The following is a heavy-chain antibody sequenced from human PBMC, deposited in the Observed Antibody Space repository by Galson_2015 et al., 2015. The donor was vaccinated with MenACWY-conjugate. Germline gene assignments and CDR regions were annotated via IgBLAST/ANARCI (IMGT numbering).Heavy chain of an antibody. CDR3: GTDQNDYGDY. CDR2: IKGDGSEI. CDR1: GFTFGNYW. Sequence: SLRLSCAASGFTFGNYWMTWVRQTPGKGLEWVANIKGDGSEIWYVDSVKGRFTISRDNARYSLYLQMNALRAEDTAVYYCGTDQNDYGDYWGQGTLVTVSS. V-gene: IGHV3-7*03. J-gene: IGHJ4*02.